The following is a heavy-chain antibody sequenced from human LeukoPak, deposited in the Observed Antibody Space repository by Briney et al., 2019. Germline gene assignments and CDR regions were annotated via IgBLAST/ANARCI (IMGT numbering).Heavy chain of an antibody. V-gene: IGHV3-15*01. Sequence: GGSLRLSCAASGLTFGNAWMSCLRQAPGKGLEWVGRIISKASGGTTDYAAPVRGRFTISRDDSKSTLYLHMNSLKTEDTAQYYCTTYRYYYGSTGYSYFDFWGQGTLVTVSS. CDR1: GLTFGNAW. J-gene: IGHJ4*02. CDR3: TTYRYYYGSTGYSYFDF. CDR2: IISKASGGTT. D-gene: IGHD3-22*01.